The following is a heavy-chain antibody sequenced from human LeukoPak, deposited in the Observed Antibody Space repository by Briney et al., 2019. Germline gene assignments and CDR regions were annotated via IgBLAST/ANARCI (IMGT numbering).Heavy chain of an antibody. V-gene: IGHV4-4*09. CDR1: GGSISSYY. J-gene: IGHJ5*02. D-gene: IGHD5-24*01. CDR3: ARHGLDGYNSESNWFDP. Sequence: SETLSLTCTVSGGSISSYYWSWIRQPPGKGLEWIGYIYTSGSTNYNPSLKSRVTISVDTSKNQFSLELSSVTAADTAVYYCARHGLDGYNSESNWFDPWGQGTLVTVSS. CDR2: IYTSGST.